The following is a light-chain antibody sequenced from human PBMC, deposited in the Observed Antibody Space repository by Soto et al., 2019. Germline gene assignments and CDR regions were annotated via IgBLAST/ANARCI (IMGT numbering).Light chain of an antibody. V-gene: IGKV3-15*01. CDR3: QQYNNWPRT. Sequence: EIVWTQSPGTLSVSSGERATVSCRASQTVSSGFLAWYQQKPGQAPRLLIYGASTRATGIPARFSGSWSGTEFTLTISCLQSEDFAVYYCQQYNNWPRTFGQGTKVDIK. J-gene: IGKJ1*01. CDR1: QTVSSG. CDR2: GAS.